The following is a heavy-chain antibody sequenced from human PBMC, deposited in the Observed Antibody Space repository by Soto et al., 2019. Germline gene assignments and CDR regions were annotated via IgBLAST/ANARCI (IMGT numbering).Heavy chain of an antibody. CDR2: IYPATSDT. CDR1: GYSFTDYW. D-gene: IGHD4-17*01. Sequence: PGESLKISCKASGYSFTDYWIGWVRQMSGKGLEWMGLIYPATSDTRYSPSFQGQVTVSVDKSISTAYLQWSSLQASDTAMYYCPRPDYGANRRTFDCWGQGTLVSVSS. V-gene: IGHV5-51*01. J-gene: IGHJ4*02. CDR3: PRPDYGANRRTFDC.